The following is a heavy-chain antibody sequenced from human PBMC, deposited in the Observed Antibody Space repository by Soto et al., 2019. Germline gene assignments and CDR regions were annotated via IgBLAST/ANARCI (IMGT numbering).Heavy chain of an antibody. V-gene: IGHV3-30*18. D-gene: IGHD5-12*01. CDR1: ASSFRRYS. J-gene: IGHJ4*02. Sequence: LRLSCEASASSFRRYSMHWVRQAPGKGLEWVGVTSYDGKVQYYGDSVKGRFTISRDNSKNTVYLQMNSLRDEDTAIYYCAKEYGNDYWYFDYWGQGTLVTVSS. CDR2: TSYDGKVQ. CDR3: AKEYGNDYWYFDY.